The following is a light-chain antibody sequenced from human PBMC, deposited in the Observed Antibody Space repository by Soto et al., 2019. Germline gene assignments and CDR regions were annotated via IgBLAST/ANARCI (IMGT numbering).Light chain of an antibody. Sequence: DIKMTQSPSSLSASGGDRVIITCRARQDLRSYLNWYQQKPGKAPELLIYATSNLQSGAPPRFSASGSGTDFTLTISSLQPEDFATYYCQQGYSTQLTSGQGTQVEIK. J-gene: IGKJ1*01. CDR3: QQGYSTQLT. V-gene: IGKV1-39*01. CDR1: QDLRSY. CDR2: ATS.